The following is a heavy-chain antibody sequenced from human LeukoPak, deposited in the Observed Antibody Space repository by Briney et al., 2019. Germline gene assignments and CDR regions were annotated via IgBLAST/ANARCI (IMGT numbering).Heavy chain of an antibody. Sequence: GGSLRLSCAASGFTVSSNYMTWVRQAPGKGLEWVANIKQDGSKKPYVDSVKGRFTISRDNAKNSLYLQMNSLRAEDTAIYYCTRVGYIDEGIDYWGQGTLVTVSS. CDR3: TRVGYIDEGIDY. J-gene: IGHJ4*02. CDR2: IKQDGSKK. CDR1: GFTVSSNY. D-gene: IGHD5-24*01. V-gene: IGHV3-7*04.